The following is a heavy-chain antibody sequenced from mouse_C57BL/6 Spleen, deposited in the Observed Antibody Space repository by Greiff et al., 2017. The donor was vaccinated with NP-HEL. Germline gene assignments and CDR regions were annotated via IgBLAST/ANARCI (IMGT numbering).Heavy chain of an antibody. CDR2: ISSGGDYI. CDR3: TRDDGYYAWFAY. CDR1: GFTFSSYA. Sequence: VKLMESGEGLVKPGGSLKLSCAASGFTFSSYAMSWVRQTPEKRLEWVAYISSGGDYIYYADTVKGRFTISRDNARNTLYLQMSSLKSEDTAMYYCTRDDGYYAWFAYWGQGTLVTVSA. J-gene: IGHJ3*01. V-gene: IGHV5-9-1*02. D-gene: IGHD2-3*01.